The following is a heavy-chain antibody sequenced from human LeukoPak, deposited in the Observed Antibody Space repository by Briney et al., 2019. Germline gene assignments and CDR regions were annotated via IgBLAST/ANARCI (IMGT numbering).Heavy chain of an antibody. D-gene: IGHD3-10*01. CDR3: ASLGSGSSPIVDFDH. CDR2: IDPSAGGT. Sequence: ASVKVSCKASGYTFTSYYIHWVRQASGQGLEWMGIIDPSAGGTNYAQKFQGRVIMTRDMSTRTVYVELSSLRSEDTAVYYCASLGSGSSPIVDFDHWGQGTQVTVSS. J-gene: IGHJ4*02. V-gene: IGHV1-46*01. CDR1: GYTFTSYY.